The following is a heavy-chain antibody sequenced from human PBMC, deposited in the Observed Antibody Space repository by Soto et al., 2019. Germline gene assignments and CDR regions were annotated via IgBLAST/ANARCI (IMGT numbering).Heavy chain of an antibody. CDR1: GFTFSSYS. V-gene: IGHV3-21*01. J-gene: IGHJ3*02. D-gene: IGHD3-22*01. CDR3: ARPEYYYDSSGYSTHDAFDI. Sequence: PGGSLRLSCAASGFTFSSYSMNWVRQAPGKGLEWVSSISSSSYIYYADSVKGRFTISRDNAKNSLYLQMNSLRAEDTAVYYCARPEYYYDSSGYSTHDAFDIWGQGTMVTVSS. CDR2: ISSSSYI.